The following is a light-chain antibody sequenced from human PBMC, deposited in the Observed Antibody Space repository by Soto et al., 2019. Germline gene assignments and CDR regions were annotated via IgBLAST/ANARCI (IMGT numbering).Light chain of an antibody. V-gene: IGKV3-15*01. J-gene: IGKJ3*01. CDR3: QQYNNWPSFT. Sequence: IVMTQSPATLSVSPGERATLSCRASQSVRSNLAWYQQKPGQAPRLLIYGASTRATGIPVRFSGSGSGTDFTLTISSLQSEDVAVYYCQQYNNWPSFTFGPGTKVDIK. CDR1: QSVRSN. CDR2: GAS.